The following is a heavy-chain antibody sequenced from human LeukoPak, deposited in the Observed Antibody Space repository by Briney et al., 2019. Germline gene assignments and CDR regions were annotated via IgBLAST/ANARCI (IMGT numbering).Heavy chain of an antibody. V-gene: IGHV1-46*01. J-gene: IGHJ3*02. Sequence: ASVKVSCKASGYTFTSYYMHWVRQAPGQGLEWMGIINPCGGSTSYAQKFQGRVTMTRDTSTSTVYMELSSLRSEDTAVYYCARIPAAPVTSKGPVIERSSTFDIWGQGTMVTVSS. CDR3: ARIPAAPVTSKGPVIERSSTFDI. CDR1: GYTFTSYY. D-gene: IGHD6-25*01. CDR2: INPCGGST.